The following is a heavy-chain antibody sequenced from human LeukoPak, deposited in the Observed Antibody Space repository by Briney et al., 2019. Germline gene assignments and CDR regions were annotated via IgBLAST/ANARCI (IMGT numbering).Heavy chain of an antibody. CDR2: IKQGGSEK. D-gene: IGHD3-16*01. CDR3: ARDKFGGTDY. J-gene: IGHJ4*02. Sequence: GGSLRLSCAASGFTFSTSWMSWVRQAPGKGLEWVANIKQGGSEKYYVDSVKGRFTISRDNAKNSLYLQMKSLRAEDTAVYYCARDKFGGTDYWGQGTLVTVSS. V-gene: IGHV3-7*01. CDR1: GFTFSTSW.